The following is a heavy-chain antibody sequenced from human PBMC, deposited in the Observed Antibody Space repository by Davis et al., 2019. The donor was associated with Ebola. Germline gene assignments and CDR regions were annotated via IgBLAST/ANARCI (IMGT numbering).Heavy chain of an antibody. Sequence: GGSLRLSCAASGFTFDDYTMHWVRQAPGKGLEWVSLISWDGGSTYYADSVKGRFTISRDNSKNSLYLQMNSLRTEDTAFYYCAKDISSGSYYYYYGMDVWGQGTTVTVSS. V-gene: IGHV3-43*01. CDR1: GFTFDDYT. CDR3: AKDISSGSYYYYYGMDV. CDR2: ISWDGGST. J-gene: IGHJ6*02. D-gene: IGHD1-26*01.